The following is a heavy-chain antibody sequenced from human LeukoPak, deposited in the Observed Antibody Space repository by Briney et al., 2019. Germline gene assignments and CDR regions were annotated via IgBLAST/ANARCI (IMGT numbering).Heavy chain of an antibody. CDR1: GFTFSSYA. V-gene: IGHV3-30-3*01. J-gene: IGHJ6*03. D-gene: IGHD6-13*01. Sequence: PGGSLRLSCAASGFTFSSYAMHWVRQAPGKGLEWVAVISYDGSNKYYADSVKGRFTISRDNSKNTLYLQMNSLRAEDTAVYYCARDKGSSWPYYYYYYYMDVWGKGTTVTVSS. CDR2: ISYDGSNK. CDR3: ARDKGSSWPYYYYYYYMDV.